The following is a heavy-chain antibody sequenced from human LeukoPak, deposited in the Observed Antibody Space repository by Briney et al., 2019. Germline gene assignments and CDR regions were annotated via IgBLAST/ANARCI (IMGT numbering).Heavy chain of an antibody. CDR3: ARDGGGVSFWVSH. CDR1: GSIYSSYW. CDR2: IDPGDSFS. J-gene: IGHJ4*02. D-gene: IGHD2-8*02. V-gene: IGHV5-10-1*01. Sequence: GAPLQISCEAAGSIYSSYWISCLRPLPKKRQECMGRIDPGDSFSKYRPSLEGRVTISADKSLSSVYLQWRSLKASDTAIYYCARDGGGVSFWVSHWVRGTLVTVSS.